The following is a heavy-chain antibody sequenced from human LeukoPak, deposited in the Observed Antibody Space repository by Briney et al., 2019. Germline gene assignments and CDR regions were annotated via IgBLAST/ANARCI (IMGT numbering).Heavy chain of an antibody. D-gene: IGHD4-23*01. Sequence: PGGSLRLSCAASGFTFSSYAMNWVRQAPGKGLEWVSGIGYTGDSTFYADSVKGRFTVSRDSSKNTLFLHMNSLRAEDTALYYCAKSPTVDAAFDIWGQGTMVTVPS. V-gene: IGHV3-23*01. CDR2: IGYTGDST. CDR1: GFTFSSYA. CDR3: AKSPTVDAAFDI. J-gene: IGHJ3*02.